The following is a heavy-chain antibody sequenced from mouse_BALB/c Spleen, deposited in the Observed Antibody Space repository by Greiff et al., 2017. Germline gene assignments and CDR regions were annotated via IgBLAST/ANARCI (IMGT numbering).Heavy chain of an antibody. CDR2: IRNKANGYTT. J-gene: IGHJ4*01. V-gene: IGHV7-3*02. CDR3: ARDWDGNVAMDY. Sequence: EVKLMESGGGLVQPGGSLRLSCATSGLTFTDYYMSWVRQPPGKALEWLGFIRNKANGYTTEYSASVKGRFTISRDNSQSILYLQMNTLRAEDSATYYCARDWDGNVAMDYWGQGTSVTVSS. D-gene: IGHD2-1*01. CDR1: GLTFTDYY.